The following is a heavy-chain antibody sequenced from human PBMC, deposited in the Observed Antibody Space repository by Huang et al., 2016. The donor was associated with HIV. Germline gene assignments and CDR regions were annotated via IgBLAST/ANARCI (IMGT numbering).Heavy chain of an antibody. V-gene: IGHV4-30-4*08. CDR3: ARAPATHSVFFY. D-gene: IGHD3-3*01. CDR1: GDSIRSGGYY. J-gene: IGHJ4*02. CDR2: IAYSGSS. Sequence: QVQLQESGPGLVKPSQTLSLTCTVSGDSIRSGGYYWTWIRQSPATGLELICYIAYSGSSDYNPSLKSRVSISIDAFKNRVSLKLKSVTVADTAVYYCARAPATHSVFFYWGQGTLVTVSA.